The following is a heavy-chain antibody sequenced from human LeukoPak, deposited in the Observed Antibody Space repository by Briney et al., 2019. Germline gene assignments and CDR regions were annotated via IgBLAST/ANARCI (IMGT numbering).Heavy chain of an antibody. CDR1: GGSISSYY. J-gene: IGHJ3*02. D-gene: IGHD3-16*02. CDR3: ARDQWMITFGGVIAFDAFDI. V-gene: IGHV4-59*12. CDR2: IYYSGST. Sequence: SETLSLTCTVSGGSISSYYWSWIRQPPGKGLEWIGSIYYSGSTYYNPSLKSRVTISVDTSKNQFSLKLSSVTAADTAVYYCARDQWMITFGGVIAFDAFDIWGQGTMVTVSS.